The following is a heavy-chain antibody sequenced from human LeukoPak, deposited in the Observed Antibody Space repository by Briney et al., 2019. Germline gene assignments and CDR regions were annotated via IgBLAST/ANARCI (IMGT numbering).Heavy chain of an antibody. J-gene: IGHJ4*02. D-gene: IGHD3-10*01. CDR3: TTDLGTYYHGSQRLIPIDY. Sequence: GGSLRLSFVDSGFTFTNAWMSWVRQAPGKGLEWIGRIKSKTDGETTNYAEPVRGRFTISRDDSKSAVYLQMNSLKIEDTAVYYCTTDLGTYYHGSQRLIPIDYWGQGTLVTVSS. CDR1: GFTFTNAW. V-gene: IGHV3-15*01. CDR2: IKSKTDGETT.